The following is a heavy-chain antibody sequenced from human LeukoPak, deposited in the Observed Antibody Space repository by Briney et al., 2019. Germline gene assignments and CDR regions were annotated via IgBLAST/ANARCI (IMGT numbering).Heavy chain of an antibody. CDR1: GFTFSAFW. D-gene: IGHD1-14*01. CDR2: INKDGSEK. Sequence: AGGSLRLSCEASGFTFSAFWMGWVRQAPGQGLEWVANINKDGSEKNYVSSVEGRFTISRDNAKNSLTLQMNSLRAEDTAVYFCGRWAEGFDFWGQGTLVTVSS. CDR3: GRWAEGFDF. J-gene: IGHJ4*02. V-gene: IGHV3-7*05.